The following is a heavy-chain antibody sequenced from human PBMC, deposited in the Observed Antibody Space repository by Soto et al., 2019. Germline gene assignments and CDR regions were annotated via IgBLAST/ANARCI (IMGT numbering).Heavy chain of an antibody. D-gene: IGHD6-13*01. CDR1: GYTFSSYA. V-gene: IGHV1-3*01. CDR3: ARDLAAAGLSYYYYDMDV. CDR2: INAGNGNT. J-gene: IGHJ6*02. Sequence: ASVKVSCKASGYTFSSYAMHWVRQAPGQRLEWMGWINAGNGNTKYSQKFQGRVTITRDTSASTAYMELSSLRSEDTAVYYCARDLAAAGLSYYYYDMDVWGQGTTVTVSS.